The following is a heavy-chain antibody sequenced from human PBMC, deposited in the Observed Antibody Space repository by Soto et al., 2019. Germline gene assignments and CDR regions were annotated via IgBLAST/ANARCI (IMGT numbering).Heavy chain of an antibody. V-gene: IGHV1-3*01. CDR1: GYTFTSYA. CDR3: ARRGVIAAAGPRNYYYYYGMDV. D-gene: IGHD6-13*01. Sequence: ASVKVSCKASGYTFTSYAMHWVRQAPGQRLEWMGWINAGNGNTKYSQKFQGRVTITRDTSASTAYMELSSLRSEDTAVYYCARRGVIAAAGPRNYYYYYGMDVWGQGTTVTVSS. CDR2: INAGNGNT. J-gene: IGHJ6*02.